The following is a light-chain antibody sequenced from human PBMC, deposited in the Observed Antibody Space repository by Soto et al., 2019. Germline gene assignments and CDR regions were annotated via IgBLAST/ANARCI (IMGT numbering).Light chain of an antibody. Sequence: QSALTQPPSASGSPGQSVTISCTGTSGDVGAYNFVSWYQQHPGKAPKLIISEVTKRPSGVPDRFSGSKSGNTASLTVSGLQAEDEAAYYCSSYAGNYVVFGGGTKVTV. CDR2: EVT. V-gene: IGLV2-8*01. CDR3: SSYAGNYVV. J-gene: IGLJ2*01. CDR1: SGDVGAYNF.